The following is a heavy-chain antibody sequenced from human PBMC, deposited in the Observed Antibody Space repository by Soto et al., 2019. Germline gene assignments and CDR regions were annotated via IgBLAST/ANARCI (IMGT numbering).Heavy chain of an antibody. CDR3: AKDLHTSSSEWRYYFGMDV. CDR1: GFTFSGYA. Sequence: GGSLRLSCAASGFTFSGYAMRWVRQAPGKGLEWVSTITGTGGKTYYAGSVKGRFTISRDNSKNTMYLQINSLTAEDTAVYYCAKDLHTSSSEWRYYFGMDVWGQGTTVTVSS. J-gene: IGHJ6*02. V-gene: IGHV3-23*01. D-gene: IGHD6-6*01. CDR2: ITGTGGKT.